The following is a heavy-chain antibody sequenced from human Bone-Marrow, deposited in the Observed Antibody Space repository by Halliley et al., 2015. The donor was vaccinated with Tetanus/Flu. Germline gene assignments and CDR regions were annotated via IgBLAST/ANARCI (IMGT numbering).Heavy chain of an antibody. V-gene: IGHV3-23*01. CDR2: ISGGGGST. J-gene: IGHJ6*02. Sequence: WVPAISGGGGSTYYADPVRGRFSISRDNSNNMVYVEMSSLRADDTAVYYCAKDSRYSSTWYTLDVWGQGTTVTVSS. D-gene: IGHD6-13*01. CDR3: AKDSRYSSTWYTLDV.